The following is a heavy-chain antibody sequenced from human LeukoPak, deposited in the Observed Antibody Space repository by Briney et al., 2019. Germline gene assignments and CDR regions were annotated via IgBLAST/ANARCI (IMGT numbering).Heavy chain of an antibody. CDR2: ISWNSGST. D-gene: IGHD5-12*01. V-gene: IGHV3-9*01. J-gene: IGHJ3*02. CDR1: GFTFGDYA. Sequence: GGSLRLSCAASGFTFGDYAMHWVRQAPGKGLEWVSGISWNSGSTDYADSVKGRFTISRDNAKNTLYLQMNSLRAEDTALYYCAKDRVLGGYEYRECAFDIWGQGTMVTVSS. CDR3: AKDRVLGGYEYRECAFDI.